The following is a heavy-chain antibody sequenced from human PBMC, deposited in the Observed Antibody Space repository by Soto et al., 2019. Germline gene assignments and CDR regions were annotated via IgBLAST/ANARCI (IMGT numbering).Heavy chain of an antibody. CDR3: ARGALVRGVIITSYFDD. V-gene: IGHV4-59*01. Sequence: SETLSLSCTVSGGSISSYYWSWIRQPPGKGLEWIGYIYYSGSTNYNPSLKSRVTISVDTSKNQFSLKLSSVTAADTAVYYCARGALVRGVIITSYFDDWGQGTLVTVSS. CDR1: GGSISSYY. CDR2: IYYSGST. D-gene: IGHD3-10*01. J-gene: IGHJ4*02.